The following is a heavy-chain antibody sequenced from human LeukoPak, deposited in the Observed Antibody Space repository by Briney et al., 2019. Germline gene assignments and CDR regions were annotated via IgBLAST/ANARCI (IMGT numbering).Heavy chain of an antibody. CDR3: ARDVGRGGMIPANAFDV. V-gene: IGHV3-74*01. CDR1: GFIFSSYW. CDR2: IKSDGRST. D-gene: IGHD2-15*01. Sequence: GGSLRLSCAASGFIFSSYWMHWVRQAPGKGLVWVSHIKSDGRSTTYADSVKGRFTISRDNAKNTVSLQMNSLRVEDTAVYYCARDVGRGGMIPANAFDVWGQGTMVTVSS. J-gene: IGHJ3*01.